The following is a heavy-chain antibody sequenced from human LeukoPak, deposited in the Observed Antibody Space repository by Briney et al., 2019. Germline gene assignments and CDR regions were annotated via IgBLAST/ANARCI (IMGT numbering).Heavy chain of an antibody. Sequence: SETLSLTCTVSGGSISSYYWSWIRQPPGKGLEWIGYIYYSGSTNYNPSLKSRVTISVDTSKNQFSLKLSSVTAADTAVYYCARDGADRSSSGWFDPWGQGTLVTVSS. V-gene: IGHV4-59*01. CDR2: IYYSGST. CDR3: ARDGADRSSSGWFDP. D-gene: IGHD6-6*01. J-gene: IGHJ5*02. CDR1: GGSISSYY.